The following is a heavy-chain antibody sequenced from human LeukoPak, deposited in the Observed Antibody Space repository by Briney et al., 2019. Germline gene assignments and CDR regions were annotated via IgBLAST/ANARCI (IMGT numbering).Heavy chain of an antibody. CDR1: GFTFDDYA. J-gene: IGHJ4*02. D-gene: IGHD6-13*01. V-gene: IGHV3-9*01. Sequence: PGRSLRLSCAASGFTFDDYAMHWVRQVPGKGLEWVSGISWNSGSIGYADSVKGRFTICRDNAKNSLYLQMNSLRAEDTALYYCAKGGVGSWQIDYWGQGTLVTVSS. CDR3: AKGGVGSWQIDY. CDR2: ISWNSGSI.